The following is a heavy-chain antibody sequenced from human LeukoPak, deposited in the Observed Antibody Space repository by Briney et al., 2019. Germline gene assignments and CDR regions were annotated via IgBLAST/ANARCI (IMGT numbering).Heavy chain of an antibody. CDR3: ARGGDASGWLFDY. J-gene: IGHJ4*02. D-gene: IGHD6-19*01. Sequence: SETLSLTCAVSGDSISSDGYSWSWTRQPPGRGLEWIGYIYHSGSTYYNPSLKSRVTILLDRSKNQFSLKLSSVTAADTAVYYCARGGDASGWLFDYWGQGTLVTVSS. CDR1: GDSISSDGYS. CDR2: IYHSGST. V-gene: IGHV4-30-2*01.